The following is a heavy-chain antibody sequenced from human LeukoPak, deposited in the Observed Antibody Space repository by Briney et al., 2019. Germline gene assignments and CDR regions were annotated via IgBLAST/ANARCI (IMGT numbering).Heavy chain of an antibody. CDR3: ARDEEWELGYFDY. CDR2: TYYRSKWYN. V-gene: IGHV6-1*01. Sequence: SQTLSLTCAISGDSVSTNSAAWNWIRQTPSRGLEWLGRTYYRSKWYNDYALSVKSRITINPDTSKNQFSLQLSSVTPEDTAVYCCARDEEWELGYFDYWGQGTLVTVSS. CDR1: GDSVSTNSAA. D-gene: IGHD1-26*01. J-gene: IGHJ4*02.